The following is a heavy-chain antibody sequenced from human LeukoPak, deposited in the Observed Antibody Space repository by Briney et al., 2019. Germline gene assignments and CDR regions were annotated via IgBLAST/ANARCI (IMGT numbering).Heavy chain of an antibody. CDR1: GGSISSYY. CDR3: ARASEARDAFDI. Sequence: PSETLSLTCTVSGGSISSYYWRWLRQPAGKGLEWIGRIYTSGSNNYNPSLKSRVTMSVDTSKNQFSLKLSSVTAADTAVYYCARASEARDAFDIWGQGTMVTVSS. CDR2: IYTSGSN. V-gene: IGHV4-4*07. J-gene: IGHJ3*02.